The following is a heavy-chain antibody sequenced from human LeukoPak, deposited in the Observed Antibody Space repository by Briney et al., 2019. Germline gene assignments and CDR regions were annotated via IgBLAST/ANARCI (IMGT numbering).Heavy chain of an antibody. CDR3: ARVHSSSWYYFDY. CDR1: GFTFSDYY. D-gene: IGHD6-13*01. CDR2: ISSSGGTI. Sequence: GGSLRLSCAASGFTFSDYYMSWIRQAPGKGLEWVSYISSSGGTIYYADSVKGRFTISRDNAKNSLYLQMNSLRAEDTAVYYCARVHSSSWYYFDYWGQGTLVTVSS. J-gene: IGHJ4*02. V-gene: IGHV3-11*01.